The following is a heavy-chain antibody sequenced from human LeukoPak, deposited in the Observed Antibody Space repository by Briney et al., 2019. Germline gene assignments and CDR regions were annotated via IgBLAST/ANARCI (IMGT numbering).Heavy chain of an antibody. V-gene: IGHV1-8*01. J-gene: IGHJ4*02. CDR3: AKDVGYSGYDGRDY. D-gene: IGHD5-12*01. CDR2: MNPNSGNT. Sequence: ASVKVSCKASGYTFTSYDINWVRQATGQGLEWMGWMNPNSGNTGYAQKFQGRVTMTRNTSISTAYMELSSLRSEDTAVYYCAKDVGYSGYDGRDYWGQGTLVTVSS. CDR1: GYTFTSYD.